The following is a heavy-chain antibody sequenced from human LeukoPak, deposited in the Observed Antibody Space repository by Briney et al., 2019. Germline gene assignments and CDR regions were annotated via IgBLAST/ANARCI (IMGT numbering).Heavy chain of an antibody. CDR2: FDPEDGET. D-gene: IGHD6-13*01. J-gene: IGHJ3*02. Sequence: ASVKVSCKVSGYTLTELSMHWVRQAPGKGLEWMGGFDPEDGETIYAQKFQGRVTMTEDTSTDTAYMELSSLRSEDTAVYYCAHTPTAFATYSSSWQDAFDIWGQGTMVTVSS. V-gene: IGHV1-24*01. CDR3: AHTPTAFATYSSSWQDAFDI. CDR1: GYTLTELS.